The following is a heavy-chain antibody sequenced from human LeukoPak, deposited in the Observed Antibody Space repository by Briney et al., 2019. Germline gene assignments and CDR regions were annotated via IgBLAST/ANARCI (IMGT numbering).Heavy chain of an antibody. CDR1: GGSISSYY. J-gene: IGHJ5*02. V-gene: IGHV4-59*01. Sequence: SETLSLTCTVSGGSISSYYWSWIRQPPGKGLEWIGYIYYSGSTNYNPSLKSRVTISVDTSKNQFSLKLSSVTAADTAVYYCARGGTYYYQKNWFDPWGQGTLVTVSS. D-gene: IGHD3-10*01. CDR3: ARGGTYYYQKNWFDP. CDR2: IYYSGST.